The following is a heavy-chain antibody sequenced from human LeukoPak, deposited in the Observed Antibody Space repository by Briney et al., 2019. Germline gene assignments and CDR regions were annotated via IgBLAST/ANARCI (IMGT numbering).Heavy chain of an antibody. CDR2: ISAYNNNT. D-gene: IGHD6-19*01. J-gene: IGHJ4*02. V-gene: IGHV1-18*01. Sequence: GASVKVSCKASGYTFTSNGISWVRQVPGQGLEWMGWISAYNNNTNYAQKFQGRVTMTTDTSTSTAYMELRSLRSGDTAVYYCARDQQWLDPARHGFDYWGQGTLVTVPS. CDR1: GYTFTSNG. CDR3: ARDQQWLDPARHGFDY.